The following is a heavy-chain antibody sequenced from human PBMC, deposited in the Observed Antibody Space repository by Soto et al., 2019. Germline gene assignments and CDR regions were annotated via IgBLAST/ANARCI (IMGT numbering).Heavy chain of an antibody. V-gene: IGHV1-3*01. Sequence: ASVKVSCKASGYTFTSYAVHWVRQAPGQRLEWMGWINAGNGNTKYSQKFQGRVTITRDTSASTAYMELSSLRSEDTAVYYCARVLRSGTKGYYFDYWGQGTLVTVS. CDR1: GYTFTSYA. J-gene: IGHJ4*02. CDR2: INAGNGNT. CDR3: ARVLRSGTKGYYFDY. D-gene: IGHD1-7*01.